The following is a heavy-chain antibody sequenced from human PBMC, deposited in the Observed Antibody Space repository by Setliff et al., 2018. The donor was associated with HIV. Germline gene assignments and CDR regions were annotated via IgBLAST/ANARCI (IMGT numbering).Heavy chain of an antibody. CDR2: ISASGIGS. D-gene: IGHD3-10*01. CDR3: AKDRRYYYGSGSYAAET. V-gene: IGHV3-23*01. CDR1: GFTFSNYS. Sequence: GGSLRLSCAASGFTFSNYSMNWVRQTPGKGLEWVSSISASGIGSYYPDSVKGRFTISRDNSKNTLFLQMNSLRAEDTAVYYCAKDRRYYYGSGSYAAETWGQGTLVTVSS. J-gene: IGHJ5*02.